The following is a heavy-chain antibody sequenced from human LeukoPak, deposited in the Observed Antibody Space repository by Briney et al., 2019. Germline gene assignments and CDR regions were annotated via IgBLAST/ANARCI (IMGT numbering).Heavy chain of an antibody. J-gene: IGHJ4*02. CDR3: ARAAAAGITDY. D-gene: IGHD6-13*01. V-gene: IGHV4-59*01. CDR1: GGSISSYY. Sequence: PSETLSLTCTVSGGSISSYYWSWIRQPPGKGLEWIGYIYYSGSTNYNPSLKSRVTISVDTSKNRFSLKLSSVTAADTAVYYCARAAAAGITDYWGQGTLVTVSS. CDR2: IYYSGST.